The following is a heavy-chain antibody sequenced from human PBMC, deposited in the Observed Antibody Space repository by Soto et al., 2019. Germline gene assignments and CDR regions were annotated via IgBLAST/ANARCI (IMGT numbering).Heavy chain of an antibody. V-gene: IGHV1-69*13. CDR1: GGTFSSYA. D-gene: IGHD6-13*01. Sequence: ASVKVSCKASGGTFSSYAISWVRQAPGQGLEWMGGIIPIFGTANYAQKFQGRVTITADESTSTAYMELSSLRSEDTAVYYCAGTVPGIAAAAYNWFDPWGQGTLVTVSS. CDR2: IIPIFGTA. J-gene: IGHJ5*02. CDR3: AGTVPGIAAAAYNWFDP.